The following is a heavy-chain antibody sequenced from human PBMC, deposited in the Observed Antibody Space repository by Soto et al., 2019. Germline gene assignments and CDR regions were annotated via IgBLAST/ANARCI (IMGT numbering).Heavy chain of an antibody. J-gene: IGHJ4*02. D-gene: IGHD3-22*01. CDR2: IYYGASTT. CDR3: AKSSMIVPQYYFDY. Sequence: GGSLRLSCAASGFTFSSYAMHWVRQAPGKGLEWVAAIYYGASTTYYADSVKGRFTISRDNSKNTLYMQMDSLRAEDTAVYYCAKSSMIVPQYYFDYWGQGTLVTVSS. CDR1: GFTFSSYA. V-gene: IGHV3-30-3*02.